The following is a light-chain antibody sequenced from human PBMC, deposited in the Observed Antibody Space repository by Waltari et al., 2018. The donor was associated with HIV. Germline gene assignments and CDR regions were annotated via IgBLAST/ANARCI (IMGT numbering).Light chain of an antibody. CDR1: SSDVGTYSL. CDR2: EVT. V-gene: IGLV2-23*02. CDR3: CSFAGTFMI. J-gene: IGLJ2*01. Sequence: QSALTQPASLSGSPGQSITISCTGTSSDVGTYSLVSWYQLHPGKAPKLLIYEVTKRPSGVSDRFSGSKSGNMASLTISGLQAEDEADYYCCSFAGTFMIFGGGTKLTVL.